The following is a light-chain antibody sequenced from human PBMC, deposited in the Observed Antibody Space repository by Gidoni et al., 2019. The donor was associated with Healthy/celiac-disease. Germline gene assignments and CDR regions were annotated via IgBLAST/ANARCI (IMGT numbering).Light chain of an antibody. J-gene: IGKJ1*01. CDR3: QQYYSTPVT. V-gene: IGKV4-1*01. CDR2: WAS. CDR1: QSVLYSSNNKND. Sequence: DIVMTQSPDSLAVSLGERATINCKSSQSVLYSSNNKNDLAWYQQKPGQPPKLPIYWASTRESGVPDRFSGSGSGTDFTLTISSLQAEDVAVYYCQQYYSTPVTFGQXTKVEIK.